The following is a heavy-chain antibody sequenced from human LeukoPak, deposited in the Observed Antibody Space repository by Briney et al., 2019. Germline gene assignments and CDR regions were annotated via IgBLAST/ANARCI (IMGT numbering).Heavy chain of an antibody. CDR1: GFTFSDYY. V-gene: IGHV3-11*01. Sequence: GGSLRLSCAASGFTFSDYYMSWIRQAPGKGLEWVSYISSSGSTIYYADSVKGRFTISRDNAKNSPYLQMNSLRAEDTAVYYCARDPVDNRAFDIWGQGTMVTVSS. CDR3: ARDPVDNRAFDI. J-gene: IGHJ3*02. CDR2: ISSSGSTI. D-gene: IGHD5-12*01.